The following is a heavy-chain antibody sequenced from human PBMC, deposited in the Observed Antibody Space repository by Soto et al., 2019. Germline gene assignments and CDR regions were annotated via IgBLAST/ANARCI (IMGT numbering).Heavy chain of an antibody. D-gene: IGHD5-18*01. V-gene: IGHV1-18*01. CDR3: ARDGRKQLWVEGRNAMDV. J-gene: IGHJ6*02. Sequence: QVQLVQSGPEVKKPGASVKVSCKASAYTFNTYGISWVRRAPGQGLEWMGWISGHNGQTNYAQKFRGRVTITTDTSTSTADMELRSRRSDDTAIYYCARDGRKQLWVEGRNAMDVWGQGTTVTVSS. CDR1: AYTFNTYG. CDR2: ISGHNGQT.